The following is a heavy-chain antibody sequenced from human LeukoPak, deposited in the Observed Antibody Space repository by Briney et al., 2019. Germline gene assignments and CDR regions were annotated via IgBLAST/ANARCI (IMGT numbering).Heavy chain of an antibody. J-gene: IGHJ6*03. CDR2: ISYDGSNK. CDR3: AKVTTVTTAYYYYYMDV. Sequence: GGSLRLSCAASGFTFSSYGMHWVRQAPGKGLEWVAVISYDGSNKYYADSVKGRFTISRDNSKNTLYLQMNSLRAEDTAVYYCAKVTTVTTAYYYYYMDVWGKGTTVTVSS. D-gene: IGHD4-17*01. CDR1: GFTFSSYG. V-gene: IGHV3-30*18.